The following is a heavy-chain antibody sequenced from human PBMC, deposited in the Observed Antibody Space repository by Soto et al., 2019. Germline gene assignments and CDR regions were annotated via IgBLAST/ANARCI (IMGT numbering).Heavy chain of an antibody. J-gene: IGHJ6*02. CDR3: ARGVRGRKLSGMDV. V-gene: IGHV3-30-3*01. CDR2: ISYDGSNK. CDR1: GFTFSSYA. Sequence: WWSLRLCCAASGFTFSSYAMHWVRQAPGKGLEWVAVISYDGSNKYYADSVKGRFTISRDNSKNTLYLQMNSLRAEDTAVYYCARGVRGRKLSGMDVWGQGTTVTVSS. D-gene: IGHD3-10*01.